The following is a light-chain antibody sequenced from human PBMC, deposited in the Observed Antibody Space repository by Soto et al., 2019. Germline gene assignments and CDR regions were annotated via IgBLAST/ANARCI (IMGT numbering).Light chain of an antibody. J-gene: IGKJ1*01. CDR3: QQYDSSWT. CDR2: AAS. CDR1: QSVSSNL. Sequence: EIVLTQSPATLSLSPGERASLSCRATQSVSSNLLAWYQQKPGLAPRLLIYAASSRATGIPDRFSGSGSGTEFTLTISSLQPDDFATYYCQQYDSSWTFGQGTKVDIK. V-gene: IGKV3-20*01.